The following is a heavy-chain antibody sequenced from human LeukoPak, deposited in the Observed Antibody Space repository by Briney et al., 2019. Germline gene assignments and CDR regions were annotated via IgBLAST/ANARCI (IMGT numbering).Heavy chain of an antibody. CDR1: GFTFSSYA. V-gene: IGHV3-23*01. D-gene: IGHD3-10*01. CDR3: AKGGRYYYGSGSYAFDI. CDR2: ISGSGGST. Sequence: GGSLRLSCAASGFTFSSYAMSWVLQAPGKGLEWVSAISGSGGSTYYADSVKGRFTISRDNSKNTLYLKMNSLRAEDTAVYYCAKGGRYYYGSGSYAFDIWGQGTMVTVSS. J-gene: IGHJ3*02.